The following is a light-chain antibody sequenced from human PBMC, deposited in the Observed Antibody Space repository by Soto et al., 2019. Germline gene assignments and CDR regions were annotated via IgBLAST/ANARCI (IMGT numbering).Light chain of an antibody. CDR2: AAS. Sequence: EIVLMQSPGTLSLSPGERATLCCRASQSMTRTYIAWYQNKPGQAPRLLIYAASIRAPGIPDRFSGSGSGTDFTLKISRVEAEDVGVYYCMQGTHWPPTFGQGTTGDIK. CDR1: QSMTRTY. J-gene: IGKJ1*01. CDR3: MQGTHWPPT. V-gene: IGKV3D-20*02.